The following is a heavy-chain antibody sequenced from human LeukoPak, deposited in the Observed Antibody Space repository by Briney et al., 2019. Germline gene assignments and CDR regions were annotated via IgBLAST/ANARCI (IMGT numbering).Heavy chain of an antibody. Sequence: PSETLSLTCIVSGGSITSGSYYWSWIRQHPGKGLEWIGYIYYSGRTYYNPSLESRVSISVDTSKNQFSLKLNSVTAADTAVYYCARGEAGDAFDIWGQGTMVTISS. CDR2: IYYSGRT. D-gene: IGHD6-19*01. CDR1: GGSITSGSYY. V-gene: IGHV4-31*03. J-gene: IGHJ3*02. CDR3: ARGEAGDAFDI.